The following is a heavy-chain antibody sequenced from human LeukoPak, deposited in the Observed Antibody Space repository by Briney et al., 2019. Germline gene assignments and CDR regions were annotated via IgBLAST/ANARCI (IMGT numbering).Heavy chain of an antibody. CDR3: TTLGSPTYYDFWSKSAADY. CDR1: GFTFSGSA. CDR2: IRSKANSYAT. Sequence: GGSLRLSCAASGFTFSGSAMHWVRQASGKGLEWVGRIRSKANSYATAYAASVKGRFTISRDDSKNTAYLQMNSLKTEDTAVYYCTTLGSPTYYDFWSKSAADYWGQGTLVTVSS. D-gene: IGHD3-3*01. V-gene: IGHV3-73*01. J-gene: IGHJ4*02.